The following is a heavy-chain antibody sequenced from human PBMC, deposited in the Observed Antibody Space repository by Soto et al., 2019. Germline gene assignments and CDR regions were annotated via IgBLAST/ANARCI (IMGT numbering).Heavy chain of an antibody. Sequence: ASVKVSCKVSGYTLTELSMHWVRQAPVKGLEWMGGFDPEDGETIYAQKFQGRVTMTEDTSTDTAYMELSSLRAEDTALYYCAKDLDSSSWYFTFNIWGQGTMVTVSS. CDR2: FDPEDGET. V-gene: IGHV1-24*01. CDR3: AKDLDSSSWYFTFNI. CDR1: GYTLTELS. D-gene: IGHD6-13*01. J-gene: IGHJ3*02.